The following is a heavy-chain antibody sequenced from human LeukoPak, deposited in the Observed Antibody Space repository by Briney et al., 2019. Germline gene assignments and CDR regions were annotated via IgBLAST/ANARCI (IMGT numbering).Heavy chain of an antibody. CDR3: ARDGLNTMVRGKIHYYYMDV. J-gene: IGHJ6*03. CDR2: IFYSGGT. D-gene: IGHD3-10*01. CDR1: GGSINTPNYY. Sequence: SETLSLTCTVSGGSINTPNYYWGWIRQTPGKGLEWIGNIFYSGGTYYSPSLTSRVTISLDTSRNQFSLKLNSVTAADTAVYYCARDGLNTMVRGKIHYYYMDVWGKGTTVTISS. V-gene: IGHV4-39*07.